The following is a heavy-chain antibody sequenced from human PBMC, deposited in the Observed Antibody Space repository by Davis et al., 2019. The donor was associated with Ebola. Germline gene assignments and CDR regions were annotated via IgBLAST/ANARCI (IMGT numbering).Heavy chain of an antibody. J-gene: IGHJ4*02. CDR3: AKDLGRYYDSSGPLDY. CDR2: ISGSGGST. CDR1: VITFSSYA. D-gene: IGHD3-22*01. V-gene: IGHV3-23*01. Sequence: GESLKISCTDSVITFSSYAMTWVRQAPGKGLEWVSAISGSGGSTYYADSVKGRFTISRDNSKNTLYLQMNSLRAEDTAVYYCAKDLGRYYDSSGPLDYWGQGTLVTVSS.